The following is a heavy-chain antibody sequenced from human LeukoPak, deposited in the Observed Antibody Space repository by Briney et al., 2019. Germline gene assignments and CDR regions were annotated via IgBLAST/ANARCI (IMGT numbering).Heavy chain of an antibody. D-gene: IGHD1-26*01. J-gene: IGHJ3*02. CDR3: ARHGGSYYGDAFDI. CDR2: IYYSGST. Sequence: PSETLSLTCTVSGGSLSSYYWSWIRQPPGKGLEWIGYIYYSGSTNYNPSLKSRVTISVDTSKNQFSLKLSSVTAADTAVYYCARHGGSYYGDAFDIWGQGTMVTVSS. V-gene: IGHV4-59*08. CDR1: GGSLSSYY.